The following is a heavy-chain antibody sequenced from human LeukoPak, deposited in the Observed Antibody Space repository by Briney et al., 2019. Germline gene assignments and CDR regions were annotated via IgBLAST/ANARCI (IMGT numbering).Heavy chain of an antibody. Sequence: GGSLRLSCAASESTFSSYGMNWLRQAPGKGLEWVSRISSSGTYTDYTDSVKGRFTISRDNAKNSLYLQMNSLRAEDTALYFCARGVGYCSSSRCSPGYYMDVWGQGTTVTVFS. CDR3: ARGVGYCSSSRCSPGYYMDV. CDR2: ISSSGTYT. CDR1: ESTFSSYG. D-gene: IGHD2-15*01. J-gene: IGHJ6*03. V-gene: IGHV3-21*01.